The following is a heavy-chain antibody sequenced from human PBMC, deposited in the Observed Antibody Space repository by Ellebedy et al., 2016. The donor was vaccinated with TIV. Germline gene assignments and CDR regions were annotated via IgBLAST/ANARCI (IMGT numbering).Heavy chain of an antibody. J-gene: IGHJ5*02. CDR2: ISYDGSNR. CDR1: GFTFSSYA. D-gene: IGHD3-10*01. V-gene: IGHV3-30-3*01. Sequence: GGSLRLSXAASGFTFSSYAMHWVRRAPGKGLEWVAVISYDGSNRYYADSVKGRFTISRDNSKNTLYLQMNSLRAEDTAVYYCATVRGEGSWGQGTLVTVSS. CDR3: ATVRGEGS.